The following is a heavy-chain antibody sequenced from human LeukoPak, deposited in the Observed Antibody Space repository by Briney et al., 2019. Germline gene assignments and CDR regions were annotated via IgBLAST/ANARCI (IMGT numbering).Heavy chain of an antibody. Sequence: GASVKVSCKVSGYTLTELSMHWVRQAPGKGLEWMGGFDPEDGETIYAQKFQGRVTMTEDTSTDTAYMELSSLRSEDTAVYYCASPYCSGGSCYGDIGNWFDPWGQGTLVTVSS. V-gene: IGHV1-24*01. J-gene: IGHJ5*02. D-gene: IGHD2-15*01. CDR3: ASPYCSGGSCYGDIGNWFDP. CDR2: FDPEDGET. CDR1: GYTLTELS.